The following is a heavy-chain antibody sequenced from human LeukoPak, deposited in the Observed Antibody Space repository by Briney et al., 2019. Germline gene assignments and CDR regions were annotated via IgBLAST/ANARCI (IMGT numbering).Heavy chain of an antibody. D-gene: IGHD4-11*01. Sequence: MPSETLSLTCTVSGGSISGYYCSWIRQPPGKGLEWIGYIFHSGSTNYSPSLKSRATISLDTSKTQISLRLNSVTAADSAIYYCATTTSVTPWYFDLWGRGTLVTVSS. V-gene: IGHV4-59*08. CDR2: IFHSGST. CDR1: GGSISGYY. J-gene: IGHJ2*01. CDR3: ATTTSVTPWYFDL.